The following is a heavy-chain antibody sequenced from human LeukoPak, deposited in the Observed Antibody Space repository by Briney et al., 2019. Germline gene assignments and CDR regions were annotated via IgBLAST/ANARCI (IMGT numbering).Heavy chain of an antibody. V-gene: IGHV3-23*01. J-gene: IGHJ3*02. CDR3: GKNRYSGSLSPFDI. CDR1: GFTFTSYA. CDR2: ISGGGGNT. Sequence: GGSLRLSCAASGFTFTSYAMNWVRQAPGKGLEWVSAISGGGGNTYYADSVKGRFTISRDNSKNTLYLQMNSLRAEDTAVYYCGKNRYSGSLSPFDIWGQGTMVTVSS. D-gene: IGHD1-26*01.